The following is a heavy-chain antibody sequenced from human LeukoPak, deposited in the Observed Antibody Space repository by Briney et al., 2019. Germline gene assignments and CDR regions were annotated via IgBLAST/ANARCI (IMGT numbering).Heavy chain of an antibody. D-gene: IGHD5-18*01. CDR1: GFTFSSYA. V-gene: IGHV3-23*01. CDR3: AKDLSWSIQLWFGFDY. Sequence: GGSLRLSCAASGFTFSSYAMSWVRQAPGKGLEWVSAISGSGGSTYYADSVKGRFTISRDDSKNTLYLQMNSLRAEDTAVYYCAKDLSWSIQLWFGFDYWGQGTLVTVSS. CDR2: ISGSGGST. J-gene: IGHJ4*02.